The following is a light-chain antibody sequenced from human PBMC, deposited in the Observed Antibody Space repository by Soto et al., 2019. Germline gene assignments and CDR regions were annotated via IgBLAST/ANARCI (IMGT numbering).Light chain of an antibody. V-gene: IGKV1-39*01. CDR3: QQSYSTPWT. Sequence: DIPVTQSPSSLSASVGDRVTITCRASQSISTYLNWYQQKQGRAPKVLIYAASSLQSGVPSRFSGSGSGTDFTLTISSLQPEDFATYYCQQSYSTPWTFGQGTKVEIK. CDR2: AAS. CDR1: QSISTY. J-gene: IGKJ1*01.